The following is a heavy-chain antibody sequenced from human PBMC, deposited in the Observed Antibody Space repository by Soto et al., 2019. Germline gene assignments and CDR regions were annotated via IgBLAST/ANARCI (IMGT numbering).Heavy chain of an antibody. D-gene: IGHD5-12*01. CDR2: IYPGDSDT. V-gene: IGHV5-51*01. CDR1: GYIFTSYW. CDR3: ARATERWLQSPFDY. J-gene: IGHJ4*02. Sequence: PGESLKISCNGSGYIFTSYWIGWVRQMPGKGLEWMGIIYPGDSDTRYSPSFQGQVTISADKPISTAYLQWSSLKASDTAMYYCARATERWLQSPFDYWGQGTLVTVPQ.